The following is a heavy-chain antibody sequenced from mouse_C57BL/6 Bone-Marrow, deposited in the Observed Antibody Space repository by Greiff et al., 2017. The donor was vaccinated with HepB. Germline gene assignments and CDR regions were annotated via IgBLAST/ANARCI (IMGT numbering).Heavy chain of an antibody. CDR3: ARGNYYGSSVLYYYAMDY. CDR1: GYTFTSYW. V-gene: IGHV1-50*01. CDR2: IDPSDSYT. Sequence: QVQLQQPGAELVKPGASVKLSCKASGYTFTSYWMQWVKQRPGQGLEWIGEIDPSDSYTNYNQKFKGKATLTVDTSSSQAYMQLSSLTSEDSAVYYCARGNYYGSSVLYYYAMDYWGQGTSVTVSS. D-gene: IGHD1-1*01. J-gene: IGHJ4*01.